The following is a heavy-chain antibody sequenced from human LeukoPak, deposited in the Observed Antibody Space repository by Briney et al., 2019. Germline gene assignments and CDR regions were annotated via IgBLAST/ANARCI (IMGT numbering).Heavy chain of an antibody. CDR3: ARDLGWDNVTSFHF. D-gene: IGHD2-15*01. CDR1: GFSTKGNY. J-gene: IGHJ4*02. CDR2: VYSGGST. V-gene: IGHV3-53*05. Sequence: PGGSLRLSCEGSGFSTKGNYMSWVRQTPGKGLEWVAVVYSGGSTNHADAVKGRFSFSRDNSKNTLYLQMNNLRPEDTGVYFCARDLGWDNVTSFHFWGLGTQVLVS.